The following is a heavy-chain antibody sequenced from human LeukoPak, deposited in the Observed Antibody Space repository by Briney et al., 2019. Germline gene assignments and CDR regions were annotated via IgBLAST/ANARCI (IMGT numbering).Heavy chain of an antibody. Sequence: GGSLRLSCAASGLTFSSYSMNWVRQAPGKGLEWVSSISSSSSYIYYADSVKGRFTNSRDNAKNSLYLQMNSLRAEDTAVYYCARVGTTGTTGYFDYWGQGTLVTVSS. CDR1: GLTFSSYS. CDR2: ISSSSSYI. V-gene: IGHV3-21*01. D-gene: IGHD1-1*01. J-gene: IGHJ4*02. CDR3: ARVGTTGTTGYFDY.